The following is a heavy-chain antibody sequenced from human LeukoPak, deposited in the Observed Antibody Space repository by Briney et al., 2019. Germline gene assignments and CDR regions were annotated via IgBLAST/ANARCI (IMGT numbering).Heavy chain of an antibody. Sequence: SETLSLTCTVSGGSISSYYWSWIRQPPGKDLEWIGYIYHSGSTYYNPSLKSRVTISVDRSKNQFSLKLSSVTAADTAVYYCARDQGIASTGDAFDIWGQGTMVTVSS. J-gene: IGHJ3*02. CDR2: IYHSGST. CDR1: GGSISSYY. CDR3: ARDQGIASTGDAFDI. V-gene: IGHV4-59*12. D-gene: IGHD6-13*01.